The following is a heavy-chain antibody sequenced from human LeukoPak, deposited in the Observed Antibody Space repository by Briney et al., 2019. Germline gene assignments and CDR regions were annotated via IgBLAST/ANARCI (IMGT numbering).Heavy chain of an antibody. Sequence: SVKVSCKASGGTFSSYAISWVRQARGQGLEWMGRIIPILGIANYAQKFQGRVTITADKSTSTAYMELSSLSSEDTAVYYCARYGGNLDAFDIWGQGTMVTVSS. J-gene: IGHJ3*02. D-gene: IGHD2-15*01. CDR2: IIPILGIA. CDR1: GGTFSSYA. V-gene: IGHV1-69*04. CDR3: ARYGGNLDAFDI.